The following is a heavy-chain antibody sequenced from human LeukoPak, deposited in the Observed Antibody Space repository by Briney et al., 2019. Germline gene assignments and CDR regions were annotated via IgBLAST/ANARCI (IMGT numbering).Heavy chain of an antibody. CDR3: ARAGAAAPLYYSDY. V-gene: IGHV1-3*01. J-gene: IGHJ4*02. CDR2: ITAGNGNT. CDR1: GYTFTSYA. D-gene: IGHD6-13*01. Sequence: ASVKVSCKASGYTFTSYAIHWVRQAPGQSLEWMGWITAGNGNTKYSKKLQGRVSITRDTSASTAYMELSSLRSEDTAVYYCARAGAAAPLYYSDYWGQGTQVTVSS.